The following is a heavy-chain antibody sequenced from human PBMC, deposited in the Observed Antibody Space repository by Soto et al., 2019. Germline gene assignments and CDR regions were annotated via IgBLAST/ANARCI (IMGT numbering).Heavy chain of an antibody. CDR1: GFSLSTTGED. V-gene: IGHV2-5*02. J-gene: IGHJ4*02. D-gene: IGHD4-17*01. Sequence: QITLEESGPTLVKPTQPLTLNCSLTGFSLSTTGEDVACSRQPPGKALEWLALIYWVDEKRYRPSLRTRLTTTKDTSKNQVVVTMTNIAPVDTAPYYCVQFFLPGDYRAFASWGQGPLVTVSS. CDR2: IYWVDEK. CDR3: VQFFLPGDYRAFAS.